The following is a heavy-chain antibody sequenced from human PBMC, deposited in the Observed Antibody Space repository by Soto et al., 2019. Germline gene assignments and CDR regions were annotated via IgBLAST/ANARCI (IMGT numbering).Heavy chain of an antibody. V-gene: IGHV4-4*02. Sequence: SXTLSLTCSVSGGSLSSSSWWSWFRQPPGKTLEWLGEIFYSGSTKYNPPLNSRVTISADQSKNDFSLRLSSVTAADTAVYYCVHHGGVPYYHDFWGQGMLVTVS. J-gene: IGHJ4*02. CDR3: VHHGGVPYYHDF. CDR2: IFYSGST. D-gene: IGHD2-8*01. CDR1: GGSLSSSSW.